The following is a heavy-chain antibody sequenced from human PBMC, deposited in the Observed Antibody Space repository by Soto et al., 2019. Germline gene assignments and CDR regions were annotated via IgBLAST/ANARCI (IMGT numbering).Heavy chain of an antibody. CDR3: ARSARYFIMWGNGMDV. CDR1: GGSFSGYY. CDR2: INHSGST. J-gene: IGHJ6*02. Sequence: QVQLQQWGAGLLKPSETLSLTCAVYGGSFSGYYWSWIRQPPGKGLEWIGEINHSGSTNYNPSLKSRVTISVDTSKNQFSLKLSSVTAADTAVYYCARSARYFIMWGNGMDVWGQGTTVTVSS. D-gene: IGHD3-9*01. V-gene: IGHV4-34*01.